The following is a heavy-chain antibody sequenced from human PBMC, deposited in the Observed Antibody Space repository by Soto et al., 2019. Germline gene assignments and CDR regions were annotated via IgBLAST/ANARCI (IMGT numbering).Heavy chain of an antibody. D-gene: IGHD3-16*01. J-gene: IGHJ5*01. CDR3: AKIGQWFDY. Sequence: PGGSLRLSCAASGFTFSSYGMNWVRQAPGKGLEWVSAISSSGSSTYYADSVKGRFTISRDNSKNTLYLQMNSLRAEDTAVYYCAKIGQWFDYWGQGTLVTVSS. CDR1: GFTFSSYG. V-gene: IGHV3-23*01. CDR2: ISSSGSST.